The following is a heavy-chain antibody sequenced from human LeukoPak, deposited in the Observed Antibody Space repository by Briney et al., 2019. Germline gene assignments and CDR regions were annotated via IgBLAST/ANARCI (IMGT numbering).Heavy chain of an antibody. CDR1: GFTFDTFV. CDR3: SRQIRATTDYFDY. Sequence: GGSLRLSCSASGFTFDTFVMHWVRQAPGKGLEWVGFIRSKTYGGTTAYAASVRGRFTISRDDSKNIAYLQMNSLKTEDTGVYYCSRQIRATTDYFDYWGQGTLVTVSS. CDR2: IRSKTYGGTT. V-gene: IGHV3-49*04. D-gene: IGHD5-12*01. J-gene: IGHJ4*02.